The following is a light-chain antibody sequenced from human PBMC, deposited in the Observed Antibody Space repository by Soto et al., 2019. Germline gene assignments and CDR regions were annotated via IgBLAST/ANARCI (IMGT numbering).Light chain of an antibody. CDR1: QSVRDN. CDR3: QQYNNWPRT. V-gene: IGKV3-15*01. Sequence: EILLTQSPGTLSVSPGEVATLSCRASQSVRDNLAWYQQKPGQAPRILIYRASIRDTGVPARFSGSGSGTEFTLTISSLQSEDFPVYYCQQYNNWPRTFGQGTKVDIK. CDR2: RAS. J-gene: IGKJ1*01.